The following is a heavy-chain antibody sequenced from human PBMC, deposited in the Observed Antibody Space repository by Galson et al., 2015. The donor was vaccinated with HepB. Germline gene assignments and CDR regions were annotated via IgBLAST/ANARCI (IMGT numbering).Heavy chain of an antibody. D-gene: IGHD3-3*01. J-gene: IGHJ4*02. V-gene: IGHV3-30*18. Sequence: SLRLSCAASGFTFSSYGMHWVRQAPGKGLEWVAVISYDGSNKYYADSVKGRFTISRDNSKNTLYLQMNSLRAEDTAVYYCAKDEFLVVLRFLEWSNLRRGIDYWGQGTLVTVSS. CDR1: GFTFSSYG. CDR3: AKDEFLVVLRFLEWSNLRRGIDY. CDR2: ISYDGSNK.